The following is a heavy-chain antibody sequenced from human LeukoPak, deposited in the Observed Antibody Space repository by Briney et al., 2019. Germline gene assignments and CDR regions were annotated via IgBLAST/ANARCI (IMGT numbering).Heavy chain of an antibody. J-gene: IGHJ3*02. CDR1: GFTFSSYA. V-gene: IGHV3-23*01. CDR3: AKNWGATTYYAFDI. CDR2: ISGSGGYT. Sequence: GGSLRLSCAASGFTFSSYAISWVRQAPGKGLEWVSAISGSGGYTYYADSVKGRFTISRDNSKNTLYLQMNSLRAEDTAVYYCAKNWGATTYYAFDIWGQGTMVTASS. D-gene: IGHD5-12*01.